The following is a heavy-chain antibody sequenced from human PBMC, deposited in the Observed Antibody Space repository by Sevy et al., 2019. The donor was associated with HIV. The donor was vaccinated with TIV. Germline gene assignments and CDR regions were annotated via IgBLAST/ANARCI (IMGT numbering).Heavy chain of an antibody. CDR1: GGSINSNNW. D-gene: IGHD3-10*01. J-gene: IGHJ4*02. V-gene: IGHV4-4*02. CDR3: ASRLWFGELGGGYFDY. CDR2: IYHSGSI. Sequence: SETLSLTCAVSGGSINSNNWWSWVRQPPGKGLEWIGEIYHSGSINYNPSLKSRVTISVDKSKKQFPLKVNSVTAADTAVYYCASRLWFGELGGGYFDYWGQGTLVTVSS.